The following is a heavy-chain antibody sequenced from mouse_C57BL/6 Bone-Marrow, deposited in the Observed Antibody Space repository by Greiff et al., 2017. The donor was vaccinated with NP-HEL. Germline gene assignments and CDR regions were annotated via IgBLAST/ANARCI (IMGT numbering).Heavy chain of an antibody. D-gene: IGHD2-2*01. Sequence: QVQLQQPGAELVKPGASVKLSCKASGYTFTSYWMQWVKQRPGQGLEWIGEIDPSDSYTNYTQKFKGKATLTVDTSSSTAYMQLSSLTSEDSAVYYCASLWLRRRGYYFDYWGQGTTLTVSS. CDR2: IDPSDSYT. CDR3: ASLWLRRRGYYFDY. V-gene: IGHV1-50*01. J-gene: IGHJ2*01. CDR1: GYTFTSYW.